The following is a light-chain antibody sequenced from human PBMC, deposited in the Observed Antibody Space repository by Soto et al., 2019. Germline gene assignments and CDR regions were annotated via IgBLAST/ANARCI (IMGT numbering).Light chain of an antibody. CDR3: SSYAGRYTYV. V-gene: IGLV2-14*01. CDR1: SSDVGGYNY. CDR2: EVS. J-gene: IGLJ1*01. Sequence: QSALTQPASVSGSPGQSITISCTGTSSDVGGYNYVSWYQQHPGKAPKLMIYEVSNRPSGVSNRFSGSKSGNTASLTISGLQAEDEADYYCSSYAGRYTYVFGTGTKV.